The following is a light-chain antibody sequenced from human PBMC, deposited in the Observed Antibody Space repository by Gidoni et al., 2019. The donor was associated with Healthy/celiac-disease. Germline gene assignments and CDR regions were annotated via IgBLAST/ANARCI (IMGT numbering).Light chain of an antibody. J-gene: IGKJ1*01. V-gene: IGKV3-20*01. CDR1: QSVSSRY. Sequence: EIVLTQSPGTLSLSPGASATLSCRASQSVSSRYLDWYQQKPGQAPRLLTYGASSRATGIPYRFSGSGSGTDFTLTISRLEPEDFAVYYCQQYGSSPKTFGQGIKVEIK. CDR3: QQYGSSPKT. CDR2: GAS.